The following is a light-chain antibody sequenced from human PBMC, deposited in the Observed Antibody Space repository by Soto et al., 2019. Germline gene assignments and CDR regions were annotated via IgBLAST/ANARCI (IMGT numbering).Light chain of an antibody. CDR3: QQYNNWPRT. CDR2: GAS. V-gene: IGKV3D-15*01. J-gene: IGKJ2*01. CDR1: QSISSD. Sequence: IVLTQSPGTLSLSPGERATLSCRASQSISSDYLAWYQQKPGQAPRLLIYGASTRATGIPDRFSGSGSGTEFTLTISSLQSEDFAVYYCQQYNNWPRTFGQGTKLEIK.